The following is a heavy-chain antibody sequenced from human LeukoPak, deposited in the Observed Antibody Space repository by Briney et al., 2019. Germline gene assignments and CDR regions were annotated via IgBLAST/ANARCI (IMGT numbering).Heavy chain of an antibody. V-gene: IGHV1-69*02. Sequence: SVKVSCKASGGTFSSYTISWVRQAPGQGLEWMGRIIPILGIANYAQKFQGRVTTTADKSTSTAYMELSSLRSEDTAVYYCASYYYDSSGFFDYWGQGTLATVSS. CDR2: IIPILGIA. J-gene: IGHJ4*02. CDR1: GGTFSSYT. D-gene: IGHD3-22*01. CDR3: ASYYYDSSGFFDY.